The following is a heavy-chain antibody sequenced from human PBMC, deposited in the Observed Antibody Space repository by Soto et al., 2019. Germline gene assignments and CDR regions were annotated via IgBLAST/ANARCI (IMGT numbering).Heavy chain of an antibody. V-gene: IGHV1-2*04. D-gene: IGHD3-10*01. CDR2: INPNSGGT. CDR1: GYTFTGYY. Sequence: AASVKVSCKASGYTFTGYYMHWVRQAPGQGLEWMGWINPNSGGTNYAQKFQGWVTMTRDTSISTDYMELSRLRSDDTAVYYCERDYYGSGSYYNSYYYYYCMDVWVQGTTVTVSS. J-gene: IGHJ6*02. CDR3: ERDYYGSGSYYNSYYYYYCMDV.